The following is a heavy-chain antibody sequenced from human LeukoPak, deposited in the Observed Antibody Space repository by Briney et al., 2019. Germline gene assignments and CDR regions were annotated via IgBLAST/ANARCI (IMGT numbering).Heavy chain of an antibody. CDR2: ISSSGSTT. J-gene: IGHJ4*02. CDR3: ARKDGYSSSWSFDY. D-gene: IGHD6-13*01. CDR1: GFTFSDYY. V-gene: IGHV3-11*01. Sequence: GGSLRLSCAASGFTFSDYYMNWIRQAPGKGLEWVSSISSSGSTTNYADSAKGRFTISRDNAKNSLYLQMNSLRAEDTAVYYCARKDGYSSSWSFDYGGQGTLVTVSS.